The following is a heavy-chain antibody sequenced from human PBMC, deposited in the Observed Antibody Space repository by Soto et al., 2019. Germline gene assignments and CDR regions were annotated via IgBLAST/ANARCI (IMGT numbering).Heavy chain of an antibody. D-gene: IGHD2-21*01. CDR2: IHHDGRG. Sequence: QVQLQESGPGLVKPSGTLSVTCAVYGDSISSDKWWSWVRQPPGKGPEWIGAIHHDGRGNYNPSLKSRVTMSTDKSRNLFSLNLRSVTAADTAMYYCARGGDWQFDVWGQGALVTVAS. V-gene: IGHV4-4*02. CDR3: ARGGDWQFDV. J-gene: IGHJ5*02. CDR1: GDSISSDKW.